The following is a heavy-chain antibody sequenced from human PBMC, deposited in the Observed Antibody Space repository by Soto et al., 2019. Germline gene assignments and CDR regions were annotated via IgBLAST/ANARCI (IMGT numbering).Heavy chain of an antibody. J-gene: IGHJ6*02. V-gene: IGHV4-61*01. D-gene: IGHD6-19*01. CDR1: GGSVSSGSYY. CDR3: ARTGIAVADSYYYYGMDV. Sequence: PSETLSLTCTVSGGSVSSGSYYWSWIRQPPGKGLEWTGYIYYSGSTNYNPSLKSRVTISVDTSKNQFSLKLSSVTAADTAVYYCARTGIAVADSYYYYGMDVWGQGTTVTVSS. CDR2: IYYSGST.